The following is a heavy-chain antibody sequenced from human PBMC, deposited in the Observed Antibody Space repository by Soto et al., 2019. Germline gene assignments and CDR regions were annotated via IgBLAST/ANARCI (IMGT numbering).Heavy chain of an antibody. CDR3: TSHLGELSFPRAFDI. V-gene: IGHV4-39*07. CDR2: MYYSGST. CDR1: GGSISSSSYY. Sequence: SETLSLTCTVSGGSISSSSYYWGWIRQPPGKGLEWIGSMYYSGSTYYNPSLKSRVTISVDTSKNQFSLKTEDTAVYYCTSHLGELSFPRAFDIWGQGTMVTVSS. D-gene: IGHD3-16*02. J-gene: IGHJ3*02.